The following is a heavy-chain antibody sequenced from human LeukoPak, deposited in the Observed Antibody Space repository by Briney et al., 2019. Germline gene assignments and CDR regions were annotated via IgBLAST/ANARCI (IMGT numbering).Heavy chain of an antibody. CDR3: ASRRFGESGANYYMDV. J-gene: IGHJ6*03. D-gene: IGHD3-10*01. Sequence: GASVKVSCKASGYTFTSYGISGVRQAPGQGLEWMEWISAYNGNTNYAQKFQGRVTMTRDTSISPAYMELSRLRSDDTAVYYCASRRFGESGANYYMDVWGKGTTVTISS. CDR2: ISAYNGNT. V-gene: IGHV1-18*01. CDR1: GYTFTSYG.